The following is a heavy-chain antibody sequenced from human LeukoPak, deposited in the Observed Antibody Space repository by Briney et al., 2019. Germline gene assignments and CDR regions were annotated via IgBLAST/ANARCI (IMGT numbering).Heavy chain of an antibody. D-gene: IGHD3-22*01. V-gene: IGHV4-39*01. J-gene: IGHJ4*02. CDR1: GGSISSSSYY. CDR2: IYYSGST. CDR3: ASPAYYYDSSGYYWPSGFDY. Sequence: PSETLSLTCTVSGGSISSSSYYWGWIRQPPGKGQEWIGSIYYSGSTYYNPSLKSRVTISVDTSKNQFSLKLSSVTAADTAVYYCASPAYYYDSSGYYWPSGFDYWGQGTLVTVSS.